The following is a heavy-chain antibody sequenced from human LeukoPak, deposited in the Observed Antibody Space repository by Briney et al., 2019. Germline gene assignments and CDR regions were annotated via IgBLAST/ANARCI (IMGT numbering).Heavy chain of an antibody. Sequence: GGSLRLSCAASGFTVSSNYMSWARQAPGKGLEGVSDIYSGGSTYYADSVKGRFTISRDNSKNTLYLQMNSLRAEDTAVYYCARETGGNWNRIDYWGQGTLVTVSS. D-gene: IGHD1/OR15-1a*01. CDR3: ARETGGNWNRIDY. V-gene: IGHV3-53*01. CDR2: IYSGGST. CDR1: GFTVSSNY. J-gene: IGHJ4*02.